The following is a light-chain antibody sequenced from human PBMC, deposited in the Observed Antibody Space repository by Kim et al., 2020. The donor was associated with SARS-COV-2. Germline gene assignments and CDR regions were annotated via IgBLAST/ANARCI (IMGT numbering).Light chain of an antibody. CDR1: QSVSSSY. CDR2: VAS. CDR3: QQYGSSPI. Sequence: EIVLTQSPGTLSSSPGERATLSCRASQSVSSSYLAWYQHKPGQAPRLLNYVASSRATGIPDRFSGSGSGTDFTLTISRLEPEDFAVYYCQQYGSSPIFGPGTKVDIK. J-gene: IGKJ3*01. V-gene: IGKV3-20*01.